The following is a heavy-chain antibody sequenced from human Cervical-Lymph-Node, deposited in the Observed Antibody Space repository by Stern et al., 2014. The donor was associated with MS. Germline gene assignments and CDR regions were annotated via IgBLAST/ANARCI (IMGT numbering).Heavy chain of an antibody. V-gene: IGHV3-30*04. J-gene: IGHJ3*02. CDR3: ASGTSNEFGPFDM. D-gene: IGHD3-16*01. CDR2: ITFDGSSR. CDR1: GFIFRNSA. Sequence: VQLVESGGGVVQPGRSLRLSCAVSGFIFRNSAMHWVRQAPGKGLEWVATITFDGSSRYYTDSVKGRFTISRVNSENTLSLQLNTPRPDDTAVYYCASGTSNEFGPFDMWGQGAMVTVSS.